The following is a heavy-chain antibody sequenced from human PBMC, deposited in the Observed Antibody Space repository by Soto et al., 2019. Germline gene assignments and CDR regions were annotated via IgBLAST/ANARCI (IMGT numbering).Heavy chain of an antibody. Sequence: PGGSLRLSCAASGFTFSSYGMHWVRQAPGKGLEWVAVIWYDGSNKYYADSVKGRFTISRDNSKNTLYLQMNSLRAEDTAVYYCARDGGGVLPYSGYDWPVDYWGQGTLVTVSS. D-gene: IGHD5-12*01. J-gene: IGHJ4*02. CDR3: ARDGGGVLPYSGYDWPVDY. CDR1: GFTFSSYG. CDR2: IWYDGSNK. V-gene: IGHV3-33*01.